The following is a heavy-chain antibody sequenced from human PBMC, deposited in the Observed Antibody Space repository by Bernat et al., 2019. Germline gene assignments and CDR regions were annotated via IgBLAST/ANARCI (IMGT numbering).Heavy chain of an antibody. CDR2: IYSGGST. V-gene: IGHV3-53*04. J-gene: IGHJ6*03. CDR3: ARDGVENSGWYGTNYCYSYMDV. CDR1: GFTVSSNY. D-gene: IGHD6-19*01. Sequence: EVQLVESGGGLVQPGGSLRLSCAASGFTVSSNYMSWVRQAPGKGLEWVSVIYSGGSTYYADSAKGRFTIYRDNSKNTLYLQKNSLRAEDTAVYYCARDGVENSGWYGTNYCYSYMDVWGKGTTVTVSS.